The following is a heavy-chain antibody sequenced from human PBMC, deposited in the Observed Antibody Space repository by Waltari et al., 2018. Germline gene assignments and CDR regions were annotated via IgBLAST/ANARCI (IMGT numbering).Heavy chain of an antibody. CDR3: AKDLGGFSGSHWYFDL. CDR1: GFTFCSYA. Sequence: EVQLVESGGGLVQPGGSLRLPCAASGFTFCSYALSWVRQAPGRGLEWVSSISGSDGRTNYADSAKGRFTISRDNVKNTLCLQMNSLRADDAAVYYCAKDLGGFSGSHWYFDLWGRGTLVTVSS. D-gene: IGHD5-12*01. J-gene: IGHJ2*01. V-gene: IGHV3-23*04. CDR2: ISGSDGRT.